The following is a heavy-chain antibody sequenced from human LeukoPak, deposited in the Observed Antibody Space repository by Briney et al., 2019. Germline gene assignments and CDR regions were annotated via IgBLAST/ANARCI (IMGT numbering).Heavy chain of an antibody. D-gene: IGHD6-13*01. CDR1: GGSVSSSGDY. J-gene: IGHJ4*02. V-gene: IGHV4-61*08. CDR2: IYYSGST. Sequence: SETLSLTCAVSGGSVSSSGDYWTWIRQPPGRGLEWIGSIYYSGSTNYNPSLKSRVTISVDTSKNQFSLRLSSVTAADTAVYYCAKGVSSPLYYFDYWGQGTLVTVSS. CDR3: AKGVSSPLYYFDY.